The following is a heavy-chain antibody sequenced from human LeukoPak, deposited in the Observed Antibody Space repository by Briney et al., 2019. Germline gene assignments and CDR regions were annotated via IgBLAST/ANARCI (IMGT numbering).Heavy chain of an antibody. J-gene: IGHJ1*01. CDR2: INTGNGNT. V-gene: IGHV1-3*04. Sequence: VASVKVSCKTSGYTFTNYGMHWVRRAPRQSPEWMGWINTGNGNTKSSQKFQDRVTLTRDTSASTAYMELNSLSSEDTAVYYCARVPPDDASRHYYPHWGQGTLVTVSS. D-gene: IGHD3-10*01. CDR1: GYTFTNYG. CDR3: ARVPPDDASRHYYPH.